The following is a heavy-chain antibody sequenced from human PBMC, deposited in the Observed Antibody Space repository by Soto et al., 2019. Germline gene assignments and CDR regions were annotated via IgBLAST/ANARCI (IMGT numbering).Heavy chain of an antibody. V-gene: IGHV3-23*01. J-gene: IGHJ4*02. CDR3: AKDWGYDYVWGSYRAPYLDY. CDR1: GFTFSSYA. CDR2: ISGSGGNT. D-gene: IGHD3-16*02. Sequence: LRLSCAASGFTFSSYAMSWVRQAPGKGLEWVSGISGSGGNTYYIDSVKGRFTISRDNSKNMLYLQMNSLRAEDTALYYCAKDWGYDYVWGSYRAPYLDYWGQGTLVTVSS.